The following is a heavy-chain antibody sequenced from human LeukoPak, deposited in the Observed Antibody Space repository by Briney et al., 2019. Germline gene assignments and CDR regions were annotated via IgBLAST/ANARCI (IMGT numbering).Heavy chain of an antibody. J-gene: IGHJ4*02. D-gene: IGHD2-15*01. CDR2: ISAYNGNT. Sequence: ASVKVSCKASGYTFTSYGISWVRQAPGQGLEWMGWISAYNGNTNYAQKLQGRVTMTTDTSTSTAYMELRSLRSDDTAVYYCARDLRGGRYCSGGSCYPFGYWGQGTLVTVSS. V-gene: IGHV1-18*01. CDR3: ARDLRGGRYCSGGSCYPFGY. CDR1: GYTFTSYG.